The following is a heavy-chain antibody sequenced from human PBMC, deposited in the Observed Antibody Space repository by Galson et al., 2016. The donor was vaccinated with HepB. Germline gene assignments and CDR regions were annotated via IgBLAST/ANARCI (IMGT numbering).Heavy chain of an antibody. V-gene: IGHV3-7*01. CDR2: IKQDGSRK. Sequence: KGLEWVANIKQDGSRKYYVDSVKGRFTISRDNVKSSLYLEMSSLRAEDSAVYYCASDPFSFGFLITGHDAFHIRGQGTMVTVSS. D-gene: IGHD3-3*01. J-gene: IGHJ3*02. CDR3: ASDPFSFGFLITGHDAFHI.